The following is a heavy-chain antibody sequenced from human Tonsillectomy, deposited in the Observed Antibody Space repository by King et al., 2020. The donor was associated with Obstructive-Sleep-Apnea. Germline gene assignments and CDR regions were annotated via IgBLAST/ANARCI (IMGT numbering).Heavy chain of an antibody. Sequence: QLVQSGGGLVQPGGSLRFSCAASVFTFSNYWMHLVRQAPGKGLMWVSRISPDGSNTVYADSGKGRFTVPRDNAKNTLFLQMDSLSADDTAVYYCSRDSFYGSGSHPKIYYGMDVWGQGTTVSVSS. CDR1: VFTFSNYW. CDR3: SRDSFYGSGSHPKIYYGMDV. D-gene: IGHD3-10*01. V-gene: IGHV3-74*01. J-gene: IGHJ6*02. CDR2: ISPDGSNT.